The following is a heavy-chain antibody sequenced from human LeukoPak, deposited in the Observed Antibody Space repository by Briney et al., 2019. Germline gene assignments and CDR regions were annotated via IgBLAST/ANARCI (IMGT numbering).Heavy chain of an antibody. CDR2: ISWNSGSI. V-gene: IGHV3-9*03. CDR1: GFTFDDYA. D-gene: IGHD3-10*01. CDR3: AKDTVWFGELSGAFDI. J-gene: IGHJ3*02. Sequence: GRSRRLSCAASGFTFDDYAMHWVRQAPGKGLEWVSGISWNSGSIGYADSVKGPFTISRDNAKNSLYLQMNSLRAEDMALYYCAKDTVWFGELSGAFDIWGQGTMVTVSS.